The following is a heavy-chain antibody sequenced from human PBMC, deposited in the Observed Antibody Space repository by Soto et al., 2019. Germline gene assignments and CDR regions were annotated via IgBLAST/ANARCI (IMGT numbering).Heavy chain of an antibody. CDR3: AADGAQYYYGMDV. CDR1: GYSFTSYW. Sequence: GESLKISCKGSGYSFTSYWISWVRQMPGKGLEWMGRIDPSDSYTNYRPSFQGHVTISADKSISTAYLQWSSLKASDTAMYFCAADGAQYYYGMDVWGQGTPVTVSS. D-gene: IGHD3-10*01. V-gene: IGHV5-10-1*01. CDR2: IDPSDSYT. J-gene: IGHJ6*02.